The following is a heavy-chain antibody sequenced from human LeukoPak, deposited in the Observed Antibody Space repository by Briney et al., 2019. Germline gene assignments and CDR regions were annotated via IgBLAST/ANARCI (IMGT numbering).Heavy chain of an antibody. J-gene: IGHJ4*02. D-gene: IGHD3-22*01. CDR1: GGTFSSYA. CDR2: IIPIFGTA. Sequence: SVKVSCKASGGTFSSYAISWVRQAPGQGLEWMGRIIPIFGTANYAQKFQGRVTITTDESTSTAYMELSSLRSEDTAVYYCARVSDDSSGYYSGCFDYWGQGTLVTVSS. CDR3: ARVSDDSSGYYSGCFDY. V-gene: IGHV1-69*05.